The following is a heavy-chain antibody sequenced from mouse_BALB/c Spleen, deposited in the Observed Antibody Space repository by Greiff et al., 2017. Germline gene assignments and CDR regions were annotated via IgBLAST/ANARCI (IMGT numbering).Heavy chain of an antibody. Sequence: EVKLEESGGGLVQPGGSLRLSCATSGFTFTDYYMSWVRQPPGKALEWLGFIRNKANGYTTEYSASVKGRFTISRDNSQSILYLQMNTLRAEDSATYYCARDIPSYDYDGFAYWGQGTLVTVSA. V-gene: IGHV7-3*02. CDR3: ARDIPSYDYDGFAY. CDR1: GFTFTDYY. J-gene: IGHJ3*01. D-gene: IGHD2-4*01. CDR2: IRNKANGYTT.